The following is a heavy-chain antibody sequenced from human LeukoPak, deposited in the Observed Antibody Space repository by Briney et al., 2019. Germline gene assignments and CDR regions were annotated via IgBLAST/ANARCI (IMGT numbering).Heavy chain of an antibody. D-gene: IGHD2-21*01. V-gene: IGHV4-38-2*01. CDR1: GYSISSGYY. CDR3: ARQPYCGGDCYFGGLFDY. J-gene: IGHJ4*02. Sequence: PSETPSLTCAVSGYSISSGYYWGWIRQPPGKGLEWIGSIYHSGSTYYNPSLKSRVTISVDTSKNQFSLKLSSVTAADTAVYYCARQPYCGGDCYFGGLFDYWGQGTLVTVSS. CDR2: IYHSGST.